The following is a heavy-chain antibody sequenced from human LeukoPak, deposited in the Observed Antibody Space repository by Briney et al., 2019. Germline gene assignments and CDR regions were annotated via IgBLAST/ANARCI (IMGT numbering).Heavy chain of an antibody. D-gene: IGHD3-10*01. J-gene: IGHJ6*02. CDR3: ARGGGYYGSGSSKDGMDV. CDR2: ISSSSSYI. CDR1: GFTYSSHV. V-gene: IGHV3-21*01. Sequence: GGSLRLSCAASGFTYSSHVMSWVRQAPGKGLEWVSSISSSSSYIYYADSVKGRFTISRDNAKNSLYLQMNSLRAEDTAVYYCARGGGYYGSGSSKDGMDVWGQGTTVTVSS.